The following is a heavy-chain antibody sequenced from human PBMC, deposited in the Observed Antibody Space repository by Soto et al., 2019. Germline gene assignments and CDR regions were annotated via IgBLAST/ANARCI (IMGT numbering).Heavy chain of an antibody. Sequence: QVQLVESGGGVVQPGRSLRLSCAASGFTFSSYAMHWVRQAPGKGLEWVAVISYDGSNKYYADSVKGRFTISRDNSKNTLYLQMNSLRAEDTAVYYCARDSKVVVAATPGYWGQGTLVTVSS. CDR1: GFTFSSYA. D-gene: IGHD2-15*01. CDR2: ISYDGSNK. CDR3: ARDSKVVVAATPGY. J-gene: IGHJ4*02. V-gene: IGHV3-30-3*01.